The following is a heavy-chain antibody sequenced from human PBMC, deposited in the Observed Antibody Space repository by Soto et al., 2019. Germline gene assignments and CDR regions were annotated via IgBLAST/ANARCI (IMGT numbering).Heavy chain of an antibody. V-gene: IGHV4-39*01. CDR1: GGSISSSNYY. J-gene: IGHJ6*02. CDR2: IYYSGST. CDR3: ASLYCSSTSCYASGDV. Sequence: SETLSLTCTVSGGSISSSNYYWGCIRHPPGKGLEWIGSIYYSGSTYYNPSLKSRVTISVDTSKNQFSLKLSSVTAADTAVYYCASLYCSSTSCYASGDVWGQGTTVT. D-gene: IGHD2-2*01.